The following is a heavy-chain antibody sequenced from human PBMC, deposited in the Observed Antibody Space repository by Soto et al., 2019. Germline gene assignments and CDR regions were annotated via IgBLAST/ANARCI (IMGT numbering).Heavy chain of an antibody. CDR2: ISHSGNT. Sequence: EVQLLESGGDLVQPGGSLSLSCAVSGFTFSSYGMRWVRQAPGQGLEWVSSISHSGNTYYSDSVKGRFTISRDNSKNTLYLHMDSLRAEDTATYYCAKLLHNAHYNVMDVWGRGTTVTVSS. D-gene: IGHD1-1*01. J-gene: IGHJ6*02. CDR1: GFTFSSYG. V-gene: IGHV3-23*01. CDR3: AKLLHNAHYNVMDV.